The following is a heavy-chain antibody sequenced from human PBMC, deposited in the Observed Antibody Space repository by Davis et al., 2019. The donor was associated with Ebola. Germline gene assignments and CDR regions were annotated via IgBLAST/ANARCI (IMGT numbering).Heavy chain of an antibody. CDR1: GYTFTGYY. V-gene: IGHV1-2*02. D-gene: IGHD1-26*01. J-gene: IGHJ4*02. CDR3: ARAKSGTYPPDLDY. Sequence: ASVKVSCKASGYTFTGYYIHWVRQAPGQGLEWMGWINPNSGGTNYAQKFHGRVTVTRDTSISTAYMELHRLTFDDTALYYCARAKSGTYPPDLDYWGQGILVTVSS. CDR2: INPNSGGT.